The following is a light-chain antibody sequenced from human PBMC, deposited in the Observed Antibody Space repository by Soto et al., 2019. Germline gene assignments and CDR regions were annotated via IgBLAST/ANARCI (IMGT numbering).Light chain of an antibody. CDR3: ASWDDSLNVWL. J-gene: IGLJ3*02. Sequence: QSVLTQPPSASGTPGQRVTISCSGSSSNIGSSPVNWYQQLPGTAPKLLISGNNQRPSGVPDRFSGSKSGTSASLAISGLQSEDEDDYYCASWDDSLNVWLFGGGTKLTVL. CDR2: GNN. V-gene: IGLV1-44*01. CDR1: SSNIGSSP.